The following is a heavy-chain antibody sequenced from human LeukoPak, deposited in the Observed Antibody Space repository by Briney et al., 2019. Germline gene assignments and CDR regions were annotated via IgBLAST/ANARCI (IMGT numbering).Heavy chain of an antibody. V-gene: IGHV4-59*01. CDR1: GGSISSYY. D-gene: IGHD6-19*01. J-gene: IGHJ4*02. CDR3: AREGMAVGFARFPIFNY. CDR2: IYYRGST. Sequence: PSETLSLTCTVSGGSISSYYWSWIRQPPGRGLEWIGDIYYRGSTNYNPSLKSRVTISVDTSKNQFSLRLTSVTAADTAVYYCAREGMAVGFARFPIFNYWGQGTLVTVSS.